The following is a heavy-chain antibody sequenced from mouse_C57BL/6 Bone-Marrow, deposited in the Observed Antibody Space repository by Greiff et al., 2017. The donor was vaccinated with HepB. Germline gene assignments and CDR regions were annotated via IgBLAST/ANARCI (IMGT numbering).Heavy chain of an antibody. J-gene: IGHJ1*03. CDR3: ARRDYGSSPYWYFDV. V-gene: IGHV5-6*01. Sequence: DVQLQESGGDLVKPGGSLKLSCAASGFTFSSYGMSWVRQTPDKRLEWVATISSGGSYTYYPDSVKGRFTISRDNAKNTLYLQMSSLKSEDTAMYYCARRDYGSSPYWYFDVWGTGTTVTVSS. CDR1: GFTFSSYG. D-gene: IGHD1-1*01. CDR2: ISSGGSYT.